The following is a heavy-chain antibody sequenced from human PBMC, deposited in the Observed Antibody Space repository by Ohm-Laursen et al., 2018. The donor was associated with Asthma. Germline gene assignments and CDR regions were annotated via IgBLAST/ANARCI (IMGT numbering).Heavy chain of an antibody. Sequence: SLRLSCTASGFTFRSYAIHWVRQAPGKGLEWVAVSGTYFDGGLKYYADSVKGRFTISRDNSKNTLYLQMNSLRAEDTAVYYCAKDARLFWSGYIPTTFDYWGQGTLVTVSS. CDR1: GFTFRSYA. CDR2: SGTYFDGGLK. CDR3: AKDARLFWSGYIPTTFDY. D-gene: IGHD3-3*01. V-gene: IGHV3-30-3*01. J-gene: IGHJ4*02.